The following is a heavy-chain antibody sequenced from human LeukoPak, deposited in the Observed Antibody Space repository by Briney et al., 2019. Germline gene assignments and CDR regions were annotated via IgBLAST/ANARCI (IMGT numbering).Heavy chain of an antibody. CDR2: ISGSGGST. V-gene: IGHV3-23*01. CDR3: ARNYGDYEFDY. J-gene: IGHJ4*02. CDR1: GFTFSSYA. D-gene: IGHD4-17*01. Sequence: GGSLRLSCAASGFTFSSYAMSWVRQAPGKGLEWVSAISGSGGSTYYADSVKGRFTISRDNSKNTLYLQMNSLRAEDTAVYHCARNYGDYEFDYWGQGTLVTVSS.